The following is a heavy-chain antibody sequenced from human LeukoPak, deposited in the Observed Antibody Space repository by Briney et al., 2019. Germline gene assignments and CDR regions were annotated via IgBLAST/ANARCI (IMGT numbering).Heavy chain of an antibody. CDR3: ARGRIAVAGIHY. J-gene: IGHJ4*02. D-gene: IGHD6-19*01. CDR2: IIPIFGTA. V-gene: IGHV1-69*13. CDR1: GGTFSSYA. Sequence: ASVKVSCKASGGTFSSYAISWVRQAPGQGLEWMGGIIPIFGTANYAQKFQGRVTITADESTSTAYMELSSLRSEDTAVYYCARGRIAVAGIHYWGQGTLVTVSS.